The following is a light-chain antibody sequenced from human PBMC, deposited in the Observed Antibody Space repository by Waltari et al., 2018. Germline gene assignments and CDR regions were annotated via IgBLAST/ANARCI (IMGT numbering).Light chain of an antibody. Sequence: QSALTQPASVSGSPGQSIPLSCTGTSSDVGGCNYVSWYQQHPGKVPKLLIFDVSNRPSGVSNRFSGSKSGNTASLTISGLQAEDESDYYCCSFTSRSTWVFGGGTKLTVL. V-gene: IGLV2-14*01. CDR2: DVS. J-gene: IGLJ3*02. CDR1: SSDVGGCNY. CDR3: CSFTSRSTWV.